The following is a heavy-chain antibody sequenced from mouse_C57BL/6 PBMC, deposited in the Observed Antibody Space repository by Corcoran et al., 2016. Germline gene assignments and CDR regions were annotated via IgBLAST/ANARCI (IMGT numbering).Heavy chain of an antibody. CDR1: GYTFTDYY. Sequence: EVQLQQSGPVLVKPGASVKISCKASGYTFTDYYMNWVKQSHGKSLEWIGDINPNNGGTSYNQKFKGKATLTVDKSSSTAYMELRSLTSEDSAVYYCARRAIYYYGSSYAMDYWGQGTSVTVSS. CDR2: INPNNGGT. V-gene: IGHV1-26*01. J-gene: IGHJ4*01. D-gene: IGHD1-1*01. CDR3: ARRAIYYYGSSYAMDY.